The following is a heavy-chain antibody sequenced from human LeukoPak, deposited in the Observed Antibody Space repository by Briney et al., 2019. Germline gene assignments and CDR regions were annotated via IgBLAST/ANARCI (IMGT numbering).Heavy chain of an antibody. CDR3: ARAGGQLWFSEFDY. Sequence: PGGSLRLSCAASGFTFSSYAMSWIRQAPGKGLEWVSYISPSGSTVYFADSVEGRFTMSRDNAKNSLYLQMNSLRAEDTAVYYCARAGGQLWFSEFDYWGQGTLVTVSS. D-gene: IGHD5-18*01. CDR1: GFTFSSYA. CDR2: ISPSGSTV. V-gene: IGHV3-11*01. J-gene: IGHJ4*02.